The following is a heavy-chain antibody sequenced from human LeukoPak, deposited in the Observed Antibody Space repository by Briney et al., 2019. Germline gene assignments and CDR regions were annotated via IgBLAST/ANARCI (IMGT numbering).Heavy chain of an antibody. CDR1: GYTFTSYY. CDR2: INPNSGDT. J-gene: IGHJ5*02. Sequence: GASVKVSCKASGYTFTSYYMHWVRQAPGQGLEWMGRINPNSGDTNYAQKFQGRVTMTRDTSITTAYMELSSLKSDDTAVYYCARACSGGICYSDNWLDPWGQGTQVTVSS. V-gene: IGHV1-2*06. CDR3: ARACSGGICYSDNWLDP. D-gene: IGHD2-15*01.